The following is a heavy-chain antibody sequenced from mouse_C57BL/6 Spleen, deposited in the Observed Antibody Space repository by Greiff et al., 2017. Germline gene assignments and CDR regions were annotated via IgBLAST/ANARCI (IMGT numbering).Heavy chain of an antibody. CDR2: IRNKANGYTT. Sequence: EVKLVESGGGLVQPGGSLSLSCAASGYTFTDYYMSWVRQPPGKALEWLGFIRNKANGYTTEYSVSVKGRFTVSRDNSQSILYLQTNALSAEDSATYYCARYHDNSNRDYWGQGTTLTVSS. CDR3: ARYHDNSNRDY. J-gene: IGHJ2*01. CDR1: GYTFTDYY. V-gene: IGHV7-3*01. D-gene: IGHD2-5*01.